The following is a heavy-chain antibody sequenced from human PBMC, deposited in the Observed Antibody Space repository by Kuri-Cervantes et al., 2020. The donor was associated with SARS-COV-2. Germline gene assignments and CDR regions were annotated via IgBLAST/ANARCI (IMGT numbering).Heavy chain of an antibody. Sequence: GGSLRFSCKASGYTFTGFYMHWVRQAPGQGLEWMGWINPNSGGTNYAQKFQGWVTMTRDTSISTDYMELSRLTSDDTAVYYCARDEWGRYCSSTSCPTASMDVWGQGTTVTVSS. D-gene: IGHD2-2*01. CDR2: INPNSGGT. CDR3: ARDEWGRYCSSTSCPTASMDV. J-gene: IGHJ6*02. CDR1: GYTFTGFY. V-gene: IGHV1-2*04.